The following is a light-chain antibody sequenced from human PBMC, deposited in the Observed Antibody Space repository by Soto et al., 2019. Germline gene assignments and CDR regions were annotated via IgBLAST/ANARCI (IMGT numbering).Light chain of an antibody. V-gene: IGKV1-39*01. J-gene: IGKJ4*01. Sequence: DIQMTQSPSSLSASVGDRVTITCRASQSISSYLNWYLQKPGKAPKLLIYGASNLQSGVPSRFSGSGSGADFTLTISSLQPEDFATYYCQQSYSIPLTFGGGTKVEFK. CDR2: GAS. CDR1: QSISSY. CDR3: QQSYSIPLT.